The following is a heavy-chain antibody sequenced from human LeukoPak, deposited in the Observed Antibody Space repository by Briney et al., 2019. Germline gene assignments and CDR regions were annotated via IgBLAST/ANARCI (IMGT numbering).Heavy chain of an antibody. V-gene: IGHV4-38-2*02. J-gene: IGHJ1*01. Sequence: SETLSLTCTVSGYSITSGYYWGWIRQPPGKGLEWIGSIYHSGSTFYNPSLKSRVTISVDTSKNQFSLKLSSVTAADTAVYYCAREEYSSSGGYFQHWGQGTLVTVSS. D-gene: IGHD6-6*01. CDR2: IYHSGST. CDR3: AREEYSSSGGYFQH. CDR1: GYSITSGYY.